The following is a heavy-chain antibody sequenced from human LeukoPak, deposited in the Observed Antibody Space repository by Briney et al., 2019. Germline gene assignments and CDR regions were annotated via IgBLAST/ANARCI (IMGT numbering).Heavy chain of an antibody. CDR3: ARSPRTTVTTSQYFQH. J-gene: IGHJ1*01. CDR1: GGSFSGYY. CDR2: INHSGST. Sequence: SETLSLTCAVYGGSFSGYYWSWIRQPPGKGLEWIGEINHSGSTNYNPSLKSRVTISVDTSKNQFSLKLSSVTAADTAVYYCARSPRTTVTTSQYFQHWGQGTLVTVSS. V-gene: IGHV4-34*01. D-gene: IGHD4-17*01.